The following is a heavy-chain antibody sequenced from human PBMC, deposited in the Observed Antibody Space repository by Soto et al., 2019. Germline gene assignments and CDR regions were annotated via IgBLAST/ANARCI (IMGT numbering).Heavy chain of an antibody. CDR1: GGSISSSNW. Sequence: QVQLQESGPGLVKPSGTLSLTCAVSGGSISSSNWWSWVRQPPGKGLEWIGEIYHSGSTNYNPSLKSRVTISVDKSKNQFSLKLGSVTAADTAVYYCASRFRRLEWLFEWFDPWGQGTLVTVSS. V-gene: IGHV4-4*02. D-gene: IGHD3-3*01. CDR3: ASRFRRLEWLFEWFDP. J-gene: IGHJ5*02. CDR2: IYHSGST.